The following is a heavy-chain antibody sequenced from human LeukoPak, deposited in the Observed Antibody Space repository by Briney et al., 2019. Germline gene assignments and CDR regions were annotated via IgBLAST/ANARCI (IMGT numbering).Heavy chain of an antibody. J-gene: IGHJ4*02. CDR1: GFTFSSYG. D-gene: IGHD5-12*01. V-gene: IGHV3-23*01. CDR3: AKWSAYGLRDY. Sequence: GGSLRLSCAASGFTFSSYGMSWVRQAPGKGLEWVSGISGSGGSTYYADSVKGRFTISRDNSKNTLYLQMNSLRAEDTAVYYCAKWSAYGLRDYWGQGTLVTVSS. CDR2: ISGSGGST.